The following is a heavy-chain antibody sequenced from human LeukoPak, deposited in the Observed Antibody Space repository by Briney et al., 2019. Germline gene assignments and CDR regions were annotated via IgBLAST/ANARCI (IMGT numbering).Heavy chain of an antibody. CDR1: EYTFTSYY. CDR2: INPSGGTT. D-gene: IGHD1-26*01. CDR3: ARDKVGVSEASDI. J-gene: IGHJ3*02. Sequence: GASVKVSCKASEYTFTSYYMQWVRQVPGQGLEWMGIINPSGGTTSYAQKFQGRVTMTRDTSTSTVYMELSSLRSEDTAVYYCARDKVGVSEASDIWGQGTMVTVSS. V-gene: IGHV1-46*01.